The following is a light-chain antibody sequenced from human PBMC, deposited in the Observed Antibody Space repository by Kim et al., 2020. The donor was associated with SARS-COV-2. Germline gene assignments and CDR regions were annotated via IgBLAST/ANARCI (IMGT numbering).Light chain of an antibody. CDR1: SGHSTYD. J-gene: IGLJ2*01. CDR3: HTWSTAIV. V-gene: IGLV4-69*01. CDR2: LNSDGRH. Sequence: QPVLTQSPSASASLGASVKLTCTLSSGHSTYDITWHQQQPGKGPRFLMKLNSDGRHIKGDGIPDRFSASSSGAERYLTISSLQSEDEADYYCHTWSTAIVFGGGTKVTVL.